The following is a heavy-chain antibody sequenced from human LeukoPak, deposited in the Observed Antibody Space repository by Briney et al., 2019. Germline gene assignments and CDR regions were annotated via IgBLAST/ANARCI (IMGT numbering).Heavy chain of an antibody. D-gene: IGHD3-9*01. V-gene: IGHV3-30*03. Sequence: GGSLRLSCAASGFTFSSYGMHWVRQAPGKGLEWVAVISYDGKNMYYADSVKGRFTISRDNSQNTLYLQMNSLRVEDTGVYYCASYDILTGYRSHFDYWGQGSLVTVSS. CDR3: ASYDILTGYRSHFDY. CDR2: ISYDGKNM. CDR1: GFTFSSYG. J-gene: IGHJ4*02.